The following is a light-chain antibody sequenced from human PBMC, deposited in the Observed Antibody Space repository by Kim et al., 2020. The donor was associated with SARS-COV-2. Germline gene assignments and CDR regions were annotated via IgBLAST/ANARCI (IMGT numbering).Light chain of an antibody. CDR3: CSYAGSGTWV. V-gene: IGLV2-23*01. Sequence: QSALTQPASVSGSPGQSITISCTGTSGDVGTYKFVSWYQQYPGKAPKVIIFETSERPSGVSNRFSGSKSGNTASLTISGLQTEDEADYYCCSYAGSGTWVFGGGTQLTVL. CDR2: ETS. J-gene: IGLJ3*02. CDR1: SGDVGTYKF.